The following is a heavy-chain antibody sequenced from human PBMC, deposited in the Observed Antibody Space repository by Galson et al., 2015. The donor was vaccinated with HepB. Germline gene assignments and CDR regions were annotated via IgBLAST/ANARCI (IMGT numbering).Heavy chain of an antibody. CDR3: ARDLVDYGSGSYANWFDP. CDR1: GYTFTSYG. V-gene: IGHV1-18*01. CDR2: ISAYNGNT. J-gene: IGHJ5*02. D-gene: IGHD3-10*01. Sequence: SVKVSCKASGYTFTSYGISWVRQAPGQGLEWMGWISAYNGNTNYAQKLQGRVTMTTDTSTSTAYMELRSLRSDDTAVYYCARDLVDYGSGSYANWFDPWGRGTLVTVSS.